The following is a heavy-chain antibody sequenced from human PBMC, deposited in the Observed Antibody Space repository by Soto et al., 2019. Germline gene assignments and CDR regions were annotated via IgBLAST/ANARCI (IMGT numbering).Heavy chain of an antibody. J-gene: IGHJ6*02. Sequence: SSETLSLTCTVSGGSVSSGSYYWSWIRQPPGKGLEWIGYIYYSGSTNYNPSLKSRVTISVDTSKNQFSLKLSSVTAADTAVYYCAREHYDSALDVWGQGTTVTVSS. V-gene: IGHV4-61*01. D-gene: IGHD3-3*01. CDR3: AREHYDSALDV. CDR1: GGSVSSGSYY. CDR2: IYYSGST.